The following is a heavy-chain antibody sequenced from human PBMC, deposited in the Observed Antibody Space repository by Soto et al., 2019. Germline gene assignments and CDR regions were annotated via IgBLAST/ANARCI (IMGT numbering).Heavy chain of an antibody. Sequence: ASVKVSFKASGYTFTRYDITWVRQATGQGLEWMGWMNPNSGNTGYAQEFQGRVTMSRDAAISTAYMELSSLKSEDTAVYYFARYGLGSYRMDVCGQGTTVTVSS. J-gene: IGHJ6*02. D-gene: IGHD3-10*01. V-gene: IGHV1-8*01. CDR1: GYTFTRYD. CDR2: MNPNSGNT. CDR3: ARYGLGSYRMDV.